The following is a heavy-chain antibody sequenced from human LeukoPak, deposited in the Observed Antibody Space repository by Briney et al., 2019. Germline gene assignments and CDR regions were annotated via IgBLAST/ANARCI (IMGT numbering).Heavy chain of an antibody. J-gene: IGHJ4*02. CDR3: AADYDFWSGYYVY. CDR2: IVVGSGNT. V-gene: IGHV1-58*01. D-gene: IGHD3-3*01. Sequence: ASVKVFCKASGFTFTSSAVQWVRQARGQRLEWIGWIVVGSGNTNYAQKFQERVTITRDMSTSTAYMELSSLRSEDTAVYYCAADYDFWSGYYVYWGQGTLVTVSS. CDR1: GFTFTSSA.